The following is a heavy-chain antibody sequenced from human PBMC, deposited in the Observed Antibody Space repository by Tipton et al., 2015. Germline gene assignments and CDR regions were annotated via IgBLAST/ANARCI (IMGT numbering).Heavy chain of an antibody. CDR3: ARVVSTRSSGYYYDMDV. Sequence: SLRLSCAASGFIFSNYGMHWVRQAPGKGLEWVAVISYDGSNTYCADSVKGRFTISRDNSNNTLYLQMNSLRGEDTAVYYCARVVSTRSSGYYYDMDVWGQGTTVTVSS. J-gene: IGHJ6*02. V-gene: IGHV3-30*03. D-gene: IGHD5/OR15-5a*01. CDR1: GFIFSNYG. CDR2: ISYDGSNT.